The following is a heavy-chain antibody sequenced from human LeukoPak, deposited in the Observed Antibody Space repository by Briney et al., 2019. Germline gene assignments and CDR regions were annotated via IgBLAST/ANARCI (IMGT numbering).Heavy chain of an antibody. V-gene: IGHV4-34*01. CDR2: INHSGST. CDR3: ARDLGGDYGY. Sequence: SETLSLTCAVYGGSFSGYYWSWVRQPPGKGRDWIGEINHSGSTNYNPSLKSRVTISVDTSKNQFSLKLSSVTAADTAVYYCARDLGGDYGYWGKGTLVTVSS. D-gene: IGHD3-10*01. CDR1: GGSFSGYY. J-gene: IGHJ4*02.